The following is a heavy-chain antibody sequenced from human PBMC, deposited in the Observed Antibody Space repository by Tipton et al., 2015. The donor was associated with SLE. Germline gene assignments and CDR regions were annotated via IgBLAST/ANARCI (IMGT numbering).Heavy chain of an antibody. J-gene: IGHJ2*01. CDR2: IKQDGSEK. Sequence: SLRLSCAASRFIFSNYWMSWVRQAPGKGLEWVANIKQDGSEKYYVDSVKGRFTISRDNAKNSLYLQMNSLRAEDTALYYCAKEVYGGNLYYYFDLWGRGTLVTVSS. CDR1: RFIFSNYW. CDR3: AKEVYGGNLYYYFDL. V-gene: IGHV3-7*03. D-gene: IGHD4-23*01.